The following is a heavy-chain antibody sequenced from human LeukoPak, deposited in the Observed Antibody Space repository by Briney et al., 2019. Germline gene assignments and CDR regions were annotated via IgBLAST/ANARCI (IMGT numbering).Heavy chain of an antibody. CDR2: IYYSGST. J-gene: IGHJ3*02. CDR1: GGSISSSSYY. Sequence: SETLSLTCTVSGGSISSSSYYWGWIRQPPRKGLEWIGSIYYSGSTYYNPSLKSRVTISVDTSKNQFSLKLSSVTAADTAVYYCARPLYYDSIAHAFDIWGQGTMVTVSS. D-gene: IGHD3-22*01. CDR3: ARPLYYDSIAHAFDI. V-gene: IGHV4-39*01.